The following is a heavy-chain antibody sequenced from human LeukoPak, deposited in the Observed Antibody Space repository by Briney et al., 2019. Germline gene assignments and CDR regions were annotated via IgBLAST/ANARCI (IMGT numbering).Heavy chain of an antibody. CDR2: IWYDGGNK. Sequence: GGSLRLSCAASGFTFSESGMHWVRQAPGKGLEWVALIWYDGGNKYYADSVKGRYTISRDNSKNTLYLQMDSLRAEDTAVYCCARGYYYHTSGYWGIDYWGQGTLVTVSS. D-gene: IGHD3-22*01. V-gene: IGHV3-33*01. CDR1: GFTFSESG. CDR3: ARGYYYHTSGYWGIDY. J-gene: IGHJ4*02.